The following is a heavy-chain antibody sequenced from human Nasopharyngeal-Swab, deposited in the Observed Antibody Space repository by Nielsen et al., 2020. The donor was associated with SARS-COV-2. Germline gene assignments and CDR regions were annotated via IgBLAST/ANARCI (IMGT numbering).Heavy chain of an antibody. CDR2: IGTAGDT. Sequence: GESLKISCAASGFTFSSYDMHWVRQATGKGLEWVSAIGTAGDTYYPGSVKGRFTISRENAKNSLYLQMNSLRAGDTAVYYCARSRDDTLTGYSFDYWGQGTLVTVSS. J-gene: IGHJ4*02. V-gene: IGHV3-13*01. CDR1: GFTFSSYD. CDR3: ARSRDDTLTGYSFDY. D-gene: IGHD3-9*01.